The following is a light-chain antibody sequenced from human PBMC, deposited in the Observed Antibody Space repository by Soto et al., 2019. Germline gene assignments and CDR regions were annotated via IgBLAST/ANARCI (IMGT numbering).Light chain of an antibody. J-gene: IGKJ1*01. Sequence: EVVLTQSPFTLSFSPGERATLSCRASQSVSSSYLAWYQQKPGQAPRLLIYDASSRATGIPDRFSGSGSGTDFTLTISRLEPEDFAVYYCQQYGSSQWTFGQGTKVDIK. CDR3: QQYGSSQWT. V-gene: IGKV3-20*01. CDR2: DAS. CDR1: QSVSSSY.